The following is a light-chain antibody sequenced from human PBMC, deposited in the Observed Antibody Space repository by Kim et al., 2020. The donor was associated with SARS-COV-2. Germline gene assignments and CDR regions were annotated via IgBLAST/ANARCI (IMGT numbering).Light chain of an antibody. CDR3: QKYGTSRRT. Sequence: EIVLTQSPGTLSLSPGERATLSCRASQSVSSSYLAWYQQKPGQAPRLLIYGVSNRATGIPDRFSGSGSGTDFSLTISRLEPEDFAVYYCQKYGTSRRTFGQGTKVDIK. CDR1: QSVSSSY. J-gene: IGKJ1*01. V-gene: IGKV3-20*01. CDR2: GVS.